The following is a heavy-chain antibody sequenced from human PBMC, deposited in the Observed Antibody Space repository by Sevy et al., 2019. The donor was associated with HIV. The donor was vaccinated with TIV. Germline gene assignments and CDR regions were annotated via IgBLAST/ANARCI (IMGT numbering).Heavy chain of an antibody. CDR2: IWYDGSNK. D-gene: IGHD3-10*01. CDR3: ARDKLPPVMVTMVRGALSYYFDY. Sequence: GGSLRLSCAVSGFTFSGYAMNWVRQAPGKGLEWVAVIWYDGSNKYYADSVKGRFTISRDNSKNTLYLQMNSLRAEDTAVYYCARDKLPPVMVTMVRGALSYYFDYWGQGTLVTVSS. J-gene: IGHJ4*02. CDR1: GFTFSGYA. V-gene: IGHV3-33*08.